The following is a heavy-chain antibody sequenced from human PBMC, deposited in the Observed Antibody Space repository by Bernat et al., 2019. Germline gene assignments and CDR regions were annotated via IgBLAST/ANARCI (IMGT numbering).Heavy chain of an antibody. Sequence: QVQLVQSGAEVKKPGASVKVSCKASGYTFTSYAMHWVRQAPGQRLKWMGWINAGNGNTKYSQKFQGRVTITRDTSASTAYMELSSLRSEDTAVYYCARGGGYCSGGSCQGWFDPWGQGTLVTVSS. CDR3: ARGGGYCSGGSCQGWFDP. CDR2: INAGNGNT. D-gene: IGHD2-15*01. V-gene: IGHV1-3*01. J-gene: IGHJ5*02. CDR1: GYTFTSYA.